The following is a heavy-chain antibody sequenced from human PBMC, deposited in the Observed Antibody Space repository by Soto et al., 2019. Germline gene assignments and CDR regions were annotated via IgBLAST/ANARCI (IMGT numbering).Heavy chain of an antibody. CDR3: AMTRLYDTGTNDYHCDALDI. CDR2: ISGSGGRV. D-gene: IGHD3-22*01. Sequence: EVQLLESGGGMVEPRGSLKLSCAASGFSFGTYVMNWVRQAPGKGLEWVSGISGSGGRVYSADSVKGRFTISRDNSRNTLYLQMNSLRAEDTAIYYCAMTRLYDTGTNDYHCDALDIWGQGTQVIVSS. J-gene: IGHJ3*02. CDR1: GFSFGTYV. V-gene: IGHV3-23*01.